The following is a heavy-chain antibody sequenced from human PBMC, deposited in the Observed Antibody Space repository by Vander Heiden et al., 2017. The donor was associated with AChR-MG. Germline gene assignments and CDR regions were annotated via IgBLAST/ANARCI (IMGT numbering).Heavy chain of an antibody. CDR1: GGTFSSYA. J-gene: IGHJ2*01. CDR2: IIPIFGTA. V-gene: IGHV1-69*01. D-gene: IGHD4-17*01. Sequence: QVQLVQSGAEVKKPGSSVKVSCKASGGTFSSYAISWVRQAPGQGLEWMGGIIPIFGTANYAQKFQGRVTITADESTSTAYMELSSLRSEDTAVYYCARDRHYGDLSSPSRYFDLWGRGTLVTVSS. CDR3: ARDRHYGDLSSPSRYFDL.